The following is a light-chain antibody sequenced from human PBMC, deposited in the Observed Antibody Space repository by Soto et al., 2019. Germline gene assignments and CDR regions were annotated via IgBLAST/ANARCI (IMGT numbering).Light chain of an antibody. J-gene: IGLJ2*01. CDR1: SSDVGGYNN. V-gene: IGLV2-8*01. CDR3: SSYAGGNNVV. CDR2: EVS. Sequence: QSALTQPPSASASPVQSVTISCPGTSSDVGGYNNVSWYQQHPGKTPKLMIYEVSKRPSGLPDRFPGSKSGNTASLTVSGLEAEDEADYYCSSYAGGNNVVFGGGTKVTGL.